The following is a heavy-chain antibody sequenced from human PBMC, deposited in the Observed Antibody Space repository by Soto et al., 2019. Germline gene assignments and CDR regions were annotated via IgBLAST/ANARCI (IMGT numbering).Heavy chain of an antibody. D-gene: IGHD2-8*01. Sequence: GESLKISCKGSGYSFTSYWIGWVRQMPGKGLEWMGIIYPGDSDTRYSPSFQGQVTISADKSISTAYLQWSSLKASDTAMYYCARTQLSRDCTNGVCYAFDYWGQGTLVTV. J-gene: IGHJ4*02. CDR3: ARTQLSRDCTNGVCYAFDY. V-gene: IGHV5-51*01. CDR2: IYPGDSDT. CDR1: GYSFTSYW.